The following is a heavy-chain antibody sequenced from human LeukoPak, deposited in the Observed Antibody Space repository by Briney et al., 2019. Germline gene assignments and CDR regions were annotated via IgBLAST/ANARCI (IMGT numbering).Heavy chain of an antibody. CDR2: INPSGGST. Sequence: ASVKVSCKASGYTFTSYGISWVRQAPGQGLEWMGIINPSGGSTSYAQKFQGRVTMTRDMSTSTVYMELSSLRSEDTAVYYCARDLFDPWGQGTLVTVSS. CDR1: GYTFTSYG. V-gene: IGHV1-46*01. J-gene: IGHJ5*02. CDR3: ARDLFDP.